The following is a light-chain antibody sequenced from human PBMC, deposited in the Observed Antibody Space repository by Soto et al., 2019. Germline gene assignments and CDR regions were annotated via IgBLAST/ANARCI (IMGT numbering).Light chain of an antibody. CDR3: QQRHMWPIT. V-gene: IGKV3D-20*02. Sequence: PDERATLSCSASQSLSSGYLAWYQQKPGQPPRLLIYGVSSRATGIPDRFSGSGSGTDFTLTISRLEPEDSAVYYCQQRHMWPITFGQGTRLEIK. CDR2: GVS. CDR1: QSLSSGY. J-gene: IGKJ5*01.